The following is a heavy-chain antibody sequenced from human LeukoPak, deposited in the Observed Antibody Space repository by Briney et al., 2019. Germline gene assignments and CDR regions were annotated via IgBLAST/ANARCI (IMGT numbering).Heavy chain of an antibody. CDR1: GLIFRNYA. CDR3: ASLSLGHY. Sequence: GGSLRLSCTASGLIFRNYAMTWVRQAPRKGLEWVSTISGDGTETFYADSVKGRFTISRDTSKNTLSLQMNSLRAEDTAVYYCASLSLGHYWGQGTLVTVSS. V-gene: IGHV3-23*01. J-gene: IGHJ4*02. CDR2: ISGDGTET. D-gene: IGHD6-6*01.